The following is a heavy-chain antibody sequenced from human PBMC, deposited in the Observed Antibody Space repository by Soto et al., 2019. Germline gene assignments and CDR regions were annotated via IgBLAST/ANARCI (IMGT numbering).Heavy chain of an antibody. D-gene: IGHD3-10*01. CDR3: ATFPPEGRTATARGDDAVDF. CDR2: INHSGSP. J-gene: IGHJ3*01. CDR1: GGSFSGYY. Sequence: QMHLEQRGAGLLKPSETLSLTCDVYGGSFSGYYWSWISQAPGKGLEWIVEINHSGSPNYNPSLQSRVYVSVDTSKTHFSLKLSSVTAADTAVYYCATFPPEGRTATARGDDAVDFWGQGTLVTVSS. V-gene: IGHV4-34*02.